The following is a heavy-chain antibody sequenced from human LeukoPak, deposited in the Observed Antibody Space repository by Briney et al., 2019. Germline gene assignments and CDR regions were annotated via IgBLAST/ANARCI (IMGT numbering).Heavy chain of an antibody. CDR3: ARGDSSGWYRGVRADDAFDI. V-gene: IGHV4-4*02. J-gene: IGHJ3*02. Sequence: KPSETLSLTCAVSGGSISSSNWWSWVRQPPGKGLEWIGEIYHSGSTNYNPSLKSRVTISVDKSKNQFSLKLSSVTAADTAVYYCARGDSSGWYRGVRADDAFDIWGQGTMVTVSS. D-gene: IGHD6-19*01. CDR1: GGSISSSNW. CDR2: IYHSGST.